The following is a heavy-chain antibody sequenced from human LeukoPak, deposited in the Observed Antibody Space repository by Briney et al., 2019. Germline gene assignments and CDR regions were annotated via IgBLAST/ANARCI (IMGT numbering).Heavy chain of an antibody. V-gene: IGHV3-33*06. Sequence: PGGSLRLSCRASGFTFRFYGFHWVRQAPGKGLEWVAVIWYDGTDEYYADSVKGRFTISRDNSKDTLFLQMNSLRAEDTAVYYCAKPYYYGSGTYLFDYWGQGTLVTVSS. CDR2: IWYDGTDE. D-gene: IGHD3-10*01. J-gene: IGHJ4*02. CDR1: GFTFRFYG. CDR3: AKPYYYGSGTYLFDY.